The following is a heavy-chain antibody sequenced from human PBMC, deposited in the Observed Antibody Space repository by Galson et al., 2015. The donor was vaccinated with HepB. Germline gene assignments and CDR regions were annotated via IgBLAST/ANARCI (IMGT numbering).Heavy chain of an antibody. J-gene: IGHJ4*02. CDR2: VKSPGSGLDWLSFRKSSGSDK. CDR1: GFTLRRFG. Sequence: SLRLSCAASGFTLRRFGMHWVRRAPGRGLEWIPFVKSPGSGLDWLSFRKSSGSDKTYANAVKGRFTISRDNSKSTLYLQMNSLRTEGTAMYYCATELRHNSGWFALDSWGQGALVTVSS. V-gene: IGHV3-30*02. D-gene: IGHD6-19*01. CDR3: ATELRHNSGWFALDS.